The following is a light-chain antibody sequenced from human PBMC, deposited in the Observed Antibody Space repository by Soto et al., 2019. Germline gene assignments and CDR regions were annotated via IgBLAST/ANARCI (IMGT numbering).Light chain of an antibody. J-gene: IGKJ5*01. CDR1: EDISTW. CDR3: QHADSFPLIT. CDR2: AAS. Sequence: DIQMTQSPSSVSASVGDRVTITCRSSEDISTWLAWYQQKPGKAPKLLIYAASSLQSGVPSRFSGSGSGTDFTLTISSLQPEDFATYYCQHADSFPLITFGQGTRLDNK. V-gene: IGKV1-12*01.